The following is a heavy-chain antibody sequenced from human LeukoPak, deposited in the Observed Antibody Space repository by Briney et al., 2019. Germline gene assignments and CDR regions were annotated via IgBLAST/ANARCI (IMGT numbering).Heavy chain of an antibody. CDR2: MNPNSGNT. V-gene: IGHV1-8*01. Sequence: GASVKVSCKASGYTFTSYDINWVRQATGQGLEWMGWMNPNSGNTGYAQKFQGRVTMTRNTSISTAYMELSSLRSEDTAVYYCARAHYGSGSLMGVAFDIWGQGTMVTVSS. D-gene: IGHD3-10*01. J-gene: IGHJ3*02. CDR1: GYTFTSYD. CDR3: ARAHYGSGSLMGVAFDI.